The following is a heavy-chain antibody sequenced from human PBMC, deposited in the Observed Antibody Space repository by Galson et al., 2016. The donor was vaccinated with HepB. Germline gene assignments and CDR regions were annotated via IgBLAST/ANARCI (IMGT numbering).Heavy chain of an antibody. J-gene: IGHJ4*02. Sequence: SLRLSCAASGFSLSSYSMNWVRQAPGKGLEWVSYIRSTGTTTHYADSVKGRFTTSRDVAENSVYLQMNSLREEDTAVYYCARDPHSLDFWGQGTLVTVSS. CDR1: GFSLSSYS. V-gene: IGHV3-48*02. D-gene: IGHD2-21*01. CDR3: ARDPHSLDF. CDR2: IRSTGTTT.